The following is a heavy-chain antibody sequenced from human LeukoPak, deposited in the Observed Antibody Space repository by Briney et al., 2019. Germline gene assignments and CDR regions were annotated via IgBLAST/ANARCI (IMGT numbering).Heavy chain of an antibody. CDR1: GFTFSDYY. CDR2: IYSGGST. D-gene: IGHD3-10*01. CDR3: ARDYYGSGSYPTLD. J-gene: IGHJ4*02. Sequence: GGSLRLSCAASGFTFSDYYMSWIRQAPGKGLEWVSVIYSGGSTYYADSVKGRFTISRDNSKNTLYLQMNSLRAEDTAVYYCARDYYGSGSYPTLDWGQGTLVTVSS. V-gene: IGHV3-53*01.